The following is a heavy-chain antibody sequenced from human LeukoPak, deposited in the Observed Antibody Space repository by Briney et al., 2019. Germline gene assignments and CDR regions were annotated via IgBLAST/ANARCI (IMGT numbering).Heavy chain of an antibody. CDR3: ARHYYGSGSYDY. J-gene: IGHJ4*02. Sequence: GGSLRLSCAASGFTFSSYAMSWVRQAPGKGLEWVSAISGSGGSTYYADSGKGRFTISRDNSKNTLYLQMNSLRAEDTAVYYCARHYYGSGSYDYWGQGTLVTVSS. V-gene: IGHV3-23*01. CDR1: GFTFSSYA. CDR2: ISGSGGST. D-gene: IGHD3-10*01.